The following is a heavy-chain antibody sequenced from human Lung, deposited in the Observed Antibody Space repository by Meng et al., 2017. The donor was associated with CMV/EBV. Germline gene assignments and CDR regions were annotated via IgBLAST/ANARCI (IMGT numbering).Heavy chain of an antibody. CDR3: ARDPRGDGGVTFDY. D-gene: IGHD5-24*01. Sequence: GGSXRLXXVGSGFNFNNYWMNWVRQAPGKGLEWVANINEDGSETYYLDSVKGRFTISRDNAKNSLFLQMNSLRADDTAVYYCARDPRGDGGVTFDYWGQGXLVXVSS. CDR1: GFNFNNYW. V-gene: IGHV3-7*01. J-gene: IGHJ4*02. CDR2: INEDGSET.